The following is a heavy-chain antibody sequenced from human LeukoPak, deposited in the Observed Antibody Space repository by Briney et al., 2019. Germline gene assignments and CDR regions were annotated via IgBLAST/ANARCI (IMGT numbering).Heavy chain of an antibody. CDR1: GDSISSYY. D-gene: IGHD3-10*01. J-gene: IGHJ4*02. CDR2: IYYSGST. V-gene: IGHV4-59*01. Sequence: SETLSLTCTVSGDSISSYYWTWIRQPPGKGLEWIGYIYYSGSTNYNPSLKSRVTMSVDTSKNQFSLKLRSVTAADTAVYYCARSYSSSYYGSGSYPYWGQGTLVTVSS. CDR3: ARSYSSSYYGSGSYPY.